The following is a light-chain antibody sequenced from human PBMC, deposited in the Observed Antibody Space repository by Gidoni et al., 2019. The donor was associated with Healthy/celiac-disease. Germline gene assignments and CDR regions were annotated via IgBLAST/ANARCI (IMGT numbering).Light chain of an antibody. J-gene: IGKJ4*01. CDR3: QQYSSSSALT. V-gene: IGKV3-20*01. Sequence: EIVLPQSQGTLSLSPGERATLSCRASQSVRSSYLAWYQQKPGQAPRLLIYGASSRATGIPDRFSGSGSGTDFTLTISRLEPEDFAVYYCQQYSSSSALTFGGGTKVEIK. CDR1: QSVRSSY. CDR2: GAS.